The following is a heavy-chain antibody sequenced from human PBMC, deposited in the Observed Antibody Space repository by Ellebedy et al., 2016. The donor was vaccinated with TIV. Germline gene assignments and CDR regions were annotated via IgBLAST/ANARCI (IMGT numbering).Heavy chain of an antibody. V-gene: IGHV3-48*04. CDR3: ARRSRGPSYYFDY. CDR2: ISGSGGMM. Sequence: GESLKISCAASGFTFTSYSMNWVRQAPGKGLEWISYISGSGGMMDHADSVKGRFTISRDNAKNSLYLQLSSLRAEDTAVYYCARRSRGPSYYFDYWGQGALVTVSS. J-gene: IGHJ4*02. D-gene: IGHD3-10*01. CDR1: GFTFTSYS.